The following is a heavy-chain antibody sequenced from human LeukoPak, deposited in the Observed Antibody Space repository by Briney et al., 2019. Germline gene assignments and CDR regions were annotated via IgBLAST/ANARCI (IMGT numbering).Heavy chain of an antibody. Sequence: SETLSLTCTVSGGSISSSSYYWGWIRQPPGKGLEWIGYIYYSGSTYYNPSLKSRVTISVDTSKNQFSLKLSSVTAADTAVYYCARLIGDYRDYWGQGTLVTVSS. CDR3: ARLIGDYRDY. V-gene: IGHV4-31*03. CDR1: GGSISSSSYY. D-gene: IGHD4-17*01. CDR2: IYYSGST. J-gene: IGHJ4*02.